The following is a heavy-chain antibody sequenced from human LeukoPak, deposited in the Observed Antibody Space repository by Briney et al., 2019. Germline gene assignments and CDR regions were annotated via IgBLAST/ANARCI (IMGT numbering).Heavy chain of an antibody. V-gene: IGHV4-4*02. Sequence: SGTLSLTCAVSGGSISTNNWWSWVRQPPGKGLEWIGEIYHTGSTNYSPPLRSRVTMSIDKSNNQFSLNLNSVTAADTAVYYCAKSGGYLWDYWGQGTLVTVSS. D-gene: IGHD1-26*01. J-gene: IGHJ4*02. CDR1: GGSISTNNW. CDR3: AKSGGYLWDY. CDR2: IYHTGST.